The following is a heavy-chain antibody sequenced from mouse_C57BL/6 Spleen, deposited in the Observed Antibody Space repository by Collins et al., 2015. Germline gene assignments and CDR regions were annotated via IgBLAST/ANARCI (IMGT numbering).Heavy chain of an antibody. CDR1: GYTFTSYV. Sequence: EVQLQQSGPELVKPGASVKMSCKASGYTFTSYVMHWVKQRPGQGLEWIGYINPYNDGTKYNEKFKGKATLTSDKSSSTAYMELSSLTSEDSAVYYCASLYYGNYGVFDYWGQGTTLTVSS. J-gene: IGHJ2*01. CDR2: INPYNDGT. V-gene: IGHV1-14*01. CDR3: ASLYYGNYGVFDY. D-gene: IGHD2-1*01.